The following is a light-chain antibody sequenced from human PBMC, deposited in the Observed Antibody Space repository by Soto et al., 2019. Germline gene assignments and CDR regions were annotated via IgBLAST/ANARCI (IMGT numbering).Light chain of an antibody. CDR3: QQYYSTPYT. V-gene: IGKV4-1*01. J-gene: IGKJ2*01. CDR1: QSVLYSSNNKNY. Sequence: DIVMTQSPDTLAVSLGERATSNCKSSQSVLYSSNNKNYLAWYQQKPGQPPKLLIYWASTRESGVPDRFSGSGSGTDITLTISSLQAEDVAVYYCQQYYSTPYTFGQGTKLEIK. CDR2: WAS.